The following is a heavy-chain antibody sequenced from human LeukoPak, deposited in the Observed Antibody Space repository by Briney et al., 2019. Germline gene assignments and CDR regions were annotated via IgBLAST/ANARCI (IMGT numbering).Heavy chain of an antibody. Sequence: PSETLSLTCTVSGGSISSYYWSWIRQPPGKGLEWIGYIYYSGSTNYNPSLKSRVTISVDTSKNQFSLKLSSVTAADTAVYYCARHLNYYDSSGYYYLNYLDYWGQGTLVTVSS. D-gene: IGHD3-22*01. CDR2: IYYSGST. V-gene: IGHV4-59*08. CDR1: GGSISSYY. CDR3: ARHLNYYDSSGYYYLNYLDY. J-gene: IGHJ4*02.